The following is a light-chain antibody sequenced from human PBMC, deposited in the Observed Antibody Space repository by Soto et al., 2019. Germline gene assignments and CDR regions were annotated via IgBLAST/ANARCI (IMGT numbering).Light chain of an antibody. V-gene: IGLV2-14*01. CDR2: EVI. Sequence: QSALTQPASVSGSPGQSITISCTGTSSDVGGYKYVSWYQQHPGKVPKLMIYEVINRPSGVSNRFSGSKSGDTASLTISGLQAEDEADYYCSSYTSSGTYVFGTGTKVTVL. CDR3: SSYTSSGTYV. J-gene: IGLJ1*01. CDR1: SSDVGGYKY.